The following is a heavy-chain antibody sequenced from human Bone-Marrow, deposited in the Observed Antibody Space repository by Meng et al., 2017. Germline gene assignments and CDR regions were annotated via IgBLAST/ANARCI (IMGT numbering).Heavy chain of an antibody. D-gene: IGHD5-24*01. J-gene: IGHJ4*02. CDR3: ATQESRDGHSPY. Sequence: QVQLQESGPGLVEPSGTLSLTCTVSGASITISHWFTWVRRPPGKGLEWIGETYHSGTTTYSPSLKSRVTISIDKSRNHFSLKLTSVTAADTAIYYCATQESRDGHSPYWGQGTLVTVSS. CDR1: GASITISHW. V-gene: IGHV4-4*02. CDR2: TYHSGTT.